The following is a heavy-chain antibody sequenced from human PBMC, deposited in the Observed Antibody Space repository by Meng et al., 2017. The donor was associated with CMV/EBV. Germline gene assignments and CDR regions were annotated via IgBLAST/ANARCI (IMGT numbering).Heavy chain of an antibody. CDR3: ARGVPDYYDSSGYYNFDY. CDR2: MNPNSGNT. Sequence: ASVKVSCKASGYTFTSYDINWVRQVTGQGLEWMGWMNPNSGNTGYAQKFQGRVTITRNTSISTAYMELSSLRSEDTAVYYCARGVPDYYDSSGYYNFDYWGQGTLVTVSS. J-gene: IGHJ4*02. V-gene: IGHV1-8*03. CDR1: GYTFTSYD. D-gene: IGHD3-22*01.